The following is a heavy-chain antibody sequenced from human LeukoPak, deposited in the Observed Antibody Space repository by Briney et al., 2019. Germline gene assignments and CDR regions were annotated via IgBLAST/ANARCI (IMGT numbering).Heavy chain of an antibody. V-gene: IGHV3-21*01. CDR2: ISSTSTYI. D-gene: IGHD1-26*01. Sequence: PGGSLRLSSAASGFTFSSYSMNWVRQAPGKGLEWASSISSTSTYIYYADSVKGRFTISRDNAKNSLFLQMNSLRAEDTAVYYCARAWDTYFDYWGQGTLVTVSS. J-gene: IGHJ4*02. CDR3: ARAWDTYFDY. CDR1: GFTFSSYS.